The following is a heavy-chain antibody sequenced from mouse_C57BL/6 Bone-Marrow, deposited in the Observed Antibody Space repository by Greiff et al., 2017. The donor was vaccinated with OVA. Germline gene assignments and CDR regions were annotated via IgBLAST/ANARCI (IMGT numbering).Heavy chain of an antibody. CDR3: AKKRDYDSNWYFDV. CDR1: GFSLTSYG. CDR2: LWRGGST. J-gene: IGHJ1*03. Sequence: QVHVKQSGPGLVQPSQSLSITCTVSGFSLTSYGVHWVRQSPGKGLEWLGVLWRGGSTDYNAAFMSRLSITKDNSKSQVFFKMNSLQADDTAIYYCAKKRDYDSNWYFDVWGTGTTVTVSS. V-gene: IGHV2-5*01. D-gene: IGHD2-4*01.